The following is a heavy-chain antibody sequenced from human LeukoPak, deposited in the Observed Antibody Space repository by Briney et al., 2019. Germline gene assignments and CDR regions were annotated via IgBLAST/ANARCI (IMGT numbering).Heavy chain of an antibody. V-gene: IGHV3-30*02. Sequence: GGSLRLSCAASGFTFSSYGMHWVRQAPGKGPEWVAFIGYDGSNKYYADSVKGRFTISRDNSKNTLYLQMNSLRAEDTAVYYCAKIGIMATTTFDYWGQGTLVTVSS. D-gene: IGHD5-24*01. CDR1: GFTFSSYG. CDR2: IGYDGSNK. J-gene: IGHJ4*02. CDR3: AKIGIMATTTFDY.